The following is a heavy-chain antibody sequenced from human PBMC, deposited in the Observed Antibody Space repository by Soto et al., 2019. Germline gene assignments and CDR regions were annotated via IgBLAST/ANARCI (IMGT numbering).Heavy chain of an antibody. J-gene: IGHJ6*02. D-gene: IGHD2-2*01. CDR1: GYTFTSYG. CDR3: ARDPHAGYCSSTSCYYYYGMDV. V-gene: IGHV1-18*04. CDR2: ISAYNGNT. Sequence: QVQLVQSGAEVKKPGASVKVSCKASGYTFTSYGISWVRQAPGQGLEWMGWISAYNGNTNYAQKLQGRVTMTTDTSTSTAYMELRSLRSDDTAVYYCARDPHAGYCSSTSCYYYYGMDVWGQGTTVTVSS.